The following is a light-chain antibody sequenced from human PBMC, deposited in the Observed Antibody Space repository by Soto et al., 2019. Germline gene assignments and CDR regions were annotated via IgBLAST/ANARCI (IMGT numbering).Light chain of an antibody. CDR3: SSYSRSSTFYV. Sequence: QSALTQPPSASGSPGQSVTISCTGTRSDVGGYNFVSWYQQHPGKAPKLLIYEVTQRPSGVPDRFSASKSGNTASLTISGLQAEDEADYFCSSYSRSSTFYVFGAGTKVTVL. CDR2: EVT. CDR1: RSDVGGYNF. J-gene: IGLJ1*01. V-gene: IGLV2-8*01.